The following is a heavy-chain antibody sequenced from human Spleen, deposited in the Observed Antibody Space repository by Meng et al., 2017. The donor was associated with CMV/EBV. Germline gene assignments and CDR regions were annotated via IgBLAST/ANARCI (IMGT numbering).Heavy chain of an antibody. CDR3: ARAAAFGVMDY. CDR1: GYTFIRYG. V-gene: IGHV1-18*01. D-gene: IGHD3-16*01. J-gene: IGHJ4*02. CDR2: ISDKSGGT. Sequence: SCKGSGYTFIRYGVNWVRQARGQGLEWMGWISDKSGGTDYPKKFQGRVNMTTDTTTGTAYMELRGLRPDDTAIYCCARAAAFGVMDYWGPGSLVTVSS.